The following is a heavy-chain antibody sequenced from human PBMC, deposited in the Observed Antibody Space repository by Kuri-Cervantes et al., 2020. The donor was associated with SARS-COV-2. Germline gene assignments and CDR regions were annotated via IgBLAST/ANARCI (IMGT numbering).Heavy chain of an antibody. J-gene: IGHJ4*02. CDR2: INPSGGST. Sequence: ASVKVSCKASGYTFTSYYMHWVRQAPGQGLEWMGIINPSGGSTSYAQKFQGRVTMTRDTSTSTAYMELSSLRSEDTAVYYCATETGYCSGGSCYPFDYWGQGNRVTCAS. V-gene: IGHV1-46*01. CDR1: GYTFTSYY. CDR3: ATETGYCSGGSCYPFDY. D-gene: IGHD2-15*01.